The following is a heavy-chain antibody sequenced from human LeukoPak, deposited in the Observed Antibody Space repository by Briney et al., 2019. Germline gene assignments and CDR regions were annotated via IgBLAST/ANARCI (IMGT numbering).Heavy chain of an antibody. D-gene: IGHD6-13*01. Sequence: GGSLRLSRAASGFTFSSYSMNWVRQAPGKGLEWVSSISSSSSYIYYADSVKGRFTISRDNAKNSLYLQMNSLRAEDTAVYYCARVMYSSSWPGAFDIWGQGTMVTVSS. J-gene: IGHJ3*02. CDR2: ISSSSSYI. CDR3: ARVMYSSSWPGAFDI. CDR1: GFTFSSYS. V-gene: IGHV3-21*01.